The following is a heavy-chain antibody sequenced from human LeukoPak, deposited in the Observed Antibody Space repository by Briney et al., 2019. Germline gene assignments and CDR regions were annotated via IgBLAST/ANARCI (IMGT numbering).Heavy chain of an antibody. Sequence: PGGSLRLSCAASGFPLSSYWMSWVRQAPGKGLEWGANIKQDGSQKYYVDSVRGRFAISRDNAKNSLDPHMNNLRAEDTAIYYCARWVTTPYYGLDVWGQGTTVTVSS. V-gene: IGHV3-7*05. J-gene: IGHJ6*02. D-gene: IGHD4-17*01. CDR2: IKQDGSQK. CDR1: GFPLSSYW. CDR3: ARWVTTPYYGLDV.